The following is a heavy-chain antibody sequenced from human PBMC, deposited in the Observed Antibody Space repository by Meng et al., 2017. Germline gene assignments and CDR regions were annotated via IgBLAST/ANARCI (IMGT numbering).Heavy chain of an antibody. CDR3: ARDTYYDSSGYTFDY. CDR1: GFTFSSYA. J-gene: IGHJ4*02. D-gene: IGHD3-22*01. CDR2: ISYDGSNK. Sequence: GESLKISCAASGFTFSSYAMHWVRQAPGTGLEWVAVISYDGSNKYYADSVKGRFTISRDNSKNTLYLQMNSLRAEDTAVYYCARDTYYDSSGYTFDYWGQGTLVTVSS. V-gene: IGHV3-30*01.